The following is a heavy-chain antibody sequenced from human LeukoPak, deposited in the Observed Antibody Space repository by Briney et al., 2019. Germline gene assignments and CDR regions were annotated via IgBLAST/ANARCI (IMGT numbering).Heavy chain of an antibody. CDR3: TRHLDYYGSGSYEY. Sequence: SETLSLPCTVSGGSFSGFHWSWIRQPPGKGLEWIGYIHYSGSTDYNPSLKSRVTISVDTSKNQISLKLSSVTAADTAVYYCTRHLDYYGSGSYEYWGQGTLVTVSS. CDR2: IHYSGST. CDR1: GGSFSGFH. V-gene: IGHV4-59*08. J-gene: IGHJ4*02. D-gene: IGHD3-10*01.